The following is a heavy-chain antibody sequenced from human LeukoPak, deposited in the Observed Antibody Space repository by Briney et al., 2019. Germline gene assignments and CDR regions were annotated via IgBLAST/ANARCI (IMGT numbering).Heavy chain of an antibody. CDR2: MNPNSGNT. V-gene: IGHV1-8*01. D-gene: IGHD3-10*01. J-gene: IGHJ6*03. Sequence: ASVKVSCKASGYTFTSYDINWVRQATGQGLEWMVWMNPNSGNTGYAQKFQGRVTMTRNTSISTAYMELSSLRSEDTAVYYCARGYRVRGVIIPYYYYYMDVWGKGTTVTISS. CDR1: GYTFTSYD. CDR3: ARGYRVRGVIIPYYYYYMDV.